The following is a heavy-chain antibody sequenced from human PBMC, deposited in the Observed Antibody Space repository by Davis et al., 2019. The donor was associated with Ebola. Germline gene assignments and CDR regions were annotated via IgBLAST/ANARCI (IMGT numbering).Heavy chain of an antibody. V-gene: IGHV3-7*01. Sequence: GESLKISCAASGFTFSSYWMTWVRQAPGKGLEWVANIKQGGSEKYYVDSVKGRFTISRDNAKNSLFLQMSSLRAEDTAVYYCARDRSGSSSGWYLQRGDYWGQGALVTVSS. CDR3: ARDRSGSSSGWYLQRGDY. CDR2: IKQGGSEK. J-gene: IGHJ4*02. D-gene: IGHD6-19*01. CDR1: GFTFSSYW.